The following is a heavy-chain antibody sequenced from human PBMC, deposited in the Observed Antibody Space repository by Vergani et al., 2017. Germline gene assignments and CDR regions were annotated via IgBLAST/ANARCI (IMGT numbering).Heavy chain of an antibody. CDR2: IYYSGST. V-gene: IGHV4-59*12. J-gene: IGHJ4*02. Sequence: QVQLQESGPGLVKPSETLSLTCTVSGGSISSYYWSWIRQPPGKGLEWIGYIYYSGSTNYNPSLKSRVTISVDTSKNQFSLKLSSVTAADTAVYYCARGPAGWRFGSSWLYFDYWGQGTLVTVSS. D-gene: IGHD6-13*01. CDR1: GGSISSYY. CDR3: ARGPAGWRFGSSWLYFDY.